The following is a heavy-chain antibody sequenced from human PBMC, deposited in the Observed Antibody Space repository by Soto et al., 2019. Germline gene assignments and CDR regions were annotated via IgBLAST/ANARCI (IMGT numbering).Heavy chain of an antibody. D-gene: IGHD6-13*01. CDR2: IWYDGSNK. V-gene: IGHV3-33*01. Sequence: PGGSLRLSCAASGFTSSTFAMHWVRQAPGKGLGWVAVIWYDGSNKYYADSVKGRFTTSRDNSKNTLYLQMSRLRAEDTAVYYCARDPGLETYSSSWFSYYYYGMDVWGQGTTVTVSS. CDR3: ARDPGLETYSSSWFSYYYYGMDV. J-gene: IGHJ6*02. CDR1: GFTSSTFA.